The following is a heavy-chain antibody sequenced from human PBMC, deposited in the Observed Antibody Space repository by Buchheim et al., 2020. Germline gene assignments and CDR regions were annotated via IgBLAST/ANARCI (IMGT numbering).Heavy chain of an antibody. CDR3: ARDTRPYYYYGMDV. Sequence: QVQLVESGGGVVQPGRSLRLSCAASGFTFSSYGMHWVRQAPGKGLEWVAVIWYDGSNKYYADSVKGRFTISRDNSKNTLYLQMNSLRAEDTAVYYCARDTRPYYYYGMDVWGQGTT. CDR1: GFTFSSYG. J-gene: IGHJ6*02. V-gene: IGHV3-33*01. CDR2: IWYDGSNK.